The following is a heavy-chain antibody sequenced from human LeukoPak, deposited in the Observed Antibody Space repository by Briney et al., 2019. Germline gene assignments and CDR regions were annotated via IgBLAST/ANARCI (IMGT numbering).Heavy chain of an antibody. Sequence: TSSETLSLTCTVSGGSISSSSYYWGWIRQPPGKGLEWIGSIYYSGSTYYNPSLKSRVTISVDTSKNQFSLKLSSVTAADTAVYYCTRQAPRQRFSVWGQGTTVTVSS. J-gene: IGHJ6*02. V-gene: IGHV4-39*01. CDR1: GGSISSSSYY. CDR2: IYYSGST. D-gene: IGHD3-3*01. CDR3: TRQAPRQRFSV.